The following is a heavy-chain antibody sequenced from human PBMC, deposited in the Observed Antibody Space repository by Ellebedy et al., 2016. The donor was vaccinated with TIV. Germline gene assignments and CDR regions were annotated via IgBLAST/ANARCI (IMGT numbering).Heavy chain of an antibody. V-gene: IGHV4-59*12. CDR3: ARATVVTVSLDY. Sequence: MPSETLSLTCPVSGGSISSYYWSWIRQPPGKGLEWIGYIYYSGSTNYNPSLKSRVTISVDTSKNQFSLKLSSVTAADTAVYYCARATVVTVSLDYWGQGTLVTVSS. CDR1: GGSISSYY. J-gene: IGHJ4*02. CDR2: IYYSGST. D-gene: IGHD4-23*01.